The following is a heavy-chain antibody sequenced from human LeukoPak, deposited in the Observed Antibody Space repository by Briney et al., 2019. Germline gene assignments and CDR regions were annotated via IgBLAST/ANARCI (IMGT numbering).Heavy chain of an antibody. D-gene: IGHD6-13*01. Sequence: SETLSLTCTASGGSISSYYWSWIRQPPGKGLEWIGYIYYSGSTNYNPSLKSRVTISVDTSKNQFSLKLSSVTAADTAVYYCARLGHSSSSLWGQGTLVTVSS. CDR1: GGSISSYY. V-gene: IGHV4-59*01. J-gene: IGHJ4*02. CDR2: IYYSGST. CDR3: ARLGHSSSSL.